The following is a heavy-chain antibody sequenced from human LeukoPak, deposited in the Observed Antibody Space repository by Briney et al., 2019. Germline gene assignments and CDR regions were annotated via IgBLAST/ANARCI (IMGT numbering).Heavy chain of an antibody. V-gene: IGHV4-59*01. J-gene: IGHJ4*02. D-gene: IGHD3-16*02. CDR3: ARYIWGSYPTFEDY. Sequence: SETLSLTCTVSGGSISSYYWSWIRQPRGKGLEWIGYISYSGSTNYNPSLKSRVTISVDTSKNQFSLKLNSVTAADTAVYYCARYIWGSYPTFEDYWGQGSLVTVSS. CDR2: ISYSGST. CDR1: GGSISSYY.